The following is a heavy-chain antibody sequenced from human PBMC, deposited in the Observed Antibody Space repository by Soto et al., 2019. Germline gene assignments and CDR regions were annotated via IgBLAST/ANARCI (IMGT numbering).Heavy chain of an antibody. D-gene: IGHD2-21*02. CDR2: IYYSGST. V-gene: IGHV4-30-4*01. CDR1: GDSINSGDYY. Sequence: SETLSLTCSVSGDSINSGDYYWSWIRQPPGKGLEWIGYIYYSGSTYYNPSLQSRLTISVDTSKNQFSLKLSSVTAADTAVYYCARVEVIVVVTCSHYWGQGTLVTSP. J-gene: IGHJ4*02. CDR3: ARVEVIVVVTCSHY.